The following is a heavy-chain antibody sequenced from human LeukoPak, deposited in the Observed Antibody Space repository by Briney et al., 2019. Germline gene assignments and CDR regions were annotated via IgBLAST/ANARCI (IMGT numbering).Heavy chain of an antibody. CDR1: GFTFSSYS. CDR2: ISSSSYI. CDR3: ARDRADGYNYGDYFDN. V-gene: IGHV3-21*01. J-gene: IGHJ4*02. Sequence: PGGSLRLSCAASGFTFSSYSMNWVRQAPGKGLEWVSSISSSSYIYYADSVKGRFTISRDNAKNSLYLQMNSLRAEDTAVYYCARDRADGYNYGDYFDNWGQGTLVTVSS. D-gene: IGHD5-18*01.